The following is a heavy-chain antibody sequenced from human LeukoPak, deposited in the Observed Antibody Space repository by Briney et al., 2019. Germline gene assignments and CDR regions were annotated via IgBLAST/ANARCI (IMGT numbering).Heavy chain of an antibody. CDR1: GYTFTGYY. CDR3: ARDITGTTGYYYMDV. CDR2: INPNSGGT. V-gene: IGHV1-2*06. Sequence: ASVKVSCKASGYTFTGYYMHWVRQAPGQGLEWMGRINPNSGGTNYAQKFQGRVTMTRDTSISTAYMELSRLRSDDTAVYYCARDITGTTGYYYMDVWGKGNTVTVSS. D-gene: IGHD1-7*01. J-gene: IGHJ6*03.